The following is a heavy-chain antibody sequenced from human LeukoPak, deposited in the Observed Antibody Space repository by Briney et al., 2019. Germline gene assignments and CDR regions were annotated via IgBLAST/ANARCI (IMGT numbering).Heavy chain of an antibody. CDR3: ARASGYCSSTSCYPFDY. V-gene: IGHV4-61*02. J-gene: IGHJ4*02. Sequence: SETLSLTCTVSGGPISSGSYYWSWIRQPAGKRLEWIGRIYTSGSTNYNPSLKSRVTISVDTSKNQFSLKLSSVTAADTAVYYCARASGYCSSTSCYPFDYWGQGTLVTVSS. CDR1: GGPISSGSYY. CDR2: IYTSGST. D-gene: IGHD2-2*01.